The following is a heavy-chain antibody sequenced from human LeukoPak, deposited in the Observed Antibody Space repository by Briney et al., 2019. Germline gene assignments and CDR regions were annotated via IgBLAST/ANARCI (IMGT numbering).Heavy chain of an antibody. J-gene: IGHJ4*02. CDR2: NSSSGDNT. V-gene: IGHV3-23*01. Sequence: GGSLRLSCAASGFSFSRYAMSWVRQAPGKGLEWVSGNSSSGDNTKYANSVKGRFTISRDNSKNTLYLQMSSLRAEDTAVYYCVYYAYVWGSYPGDSWGQGTLVTVSS. CDR1: GFSFSRYA. CDR3: VYYAYVWGSYPGDS. D-gene: IGHD3-16*02.